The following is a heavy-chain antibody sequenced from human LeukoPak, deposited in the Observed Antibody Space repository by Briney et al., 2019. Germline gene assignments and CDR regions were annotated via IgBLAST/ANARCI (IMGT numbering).Heavy chain of an antibody. Sequence: ASVKVSCKVSGYTLTELSMHWVRQAPGKGLEWMGGFDSEDGETIYAQKFQGRVTMTEDTSTDTAYMELSSLRSEDTAVYYCAAIGPYSSSSYFDYWGQGTLVTVSS. J-gene: IGHJ4*02. CDR1: GYTLTELS. V-gene: IGHV1-24*01. D-gene: IGHD6-13*01. CDR2: FDSEDGET. CDR3: AAIGPYSSSSYFDY.